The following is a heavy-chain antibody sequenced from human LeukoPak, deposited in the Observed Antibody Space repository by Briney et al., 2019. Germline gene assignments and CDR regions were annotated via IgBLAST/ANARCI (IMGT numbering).Heavy chain of an antibody. Sequence: GGSLRLSCAASGFTFSIYAMSWVRQTPGKGLEWVSAISATGDNTYSADSVKGRFTISRDNSKNTLYLHMSSLRAEDTAVYYCAKRREDVGGYYFDYWGQGTLVTVSS. CDR1: GFTFSIYA. CDR3: AKRREDVGGYYFDY. V-gene: IGHV3-23*01. CDR2: ISATGDNT. D-gene: IGHD3-10*01. J-gene: IGHJ4*02.